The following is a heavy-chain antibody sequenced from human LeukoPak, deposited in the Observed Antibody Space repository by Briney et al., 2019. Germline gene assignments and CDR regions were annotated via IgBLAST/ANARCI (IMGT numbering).Heavy chain of an antibody. CDR1: GFTFSNYW. V-gene: IGHV3-7*01. Sequence: PGGSLRLSCAASGFTFSNYWMSWVRQVPGKGLEWVATITPDGRAKYYVDPVKGRFTISRDNAKNSLYLQMNSLRAEDTAVYYCARQLGRDGYNDHDYWGQGTLVTVSS. CDR3: ARQLGRDGYNDHDY. CDR2: ITPDGRAK. J-gene: IGHJ4*02. D-gene: IGHD5-24*01.